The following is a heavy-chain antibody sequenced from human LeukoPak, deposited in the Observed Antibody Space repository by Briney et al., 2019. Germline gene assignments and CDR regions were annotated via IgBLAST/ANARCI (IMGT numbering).Heavy chain of an antibody. J-gene: IGHJ4*02. D-gene: IGHD4-17*01. Sequence: ATVKVSCKASGYTFTSYGISWVRQAPGQRLEWMVWISAYNGKTNYAQKLQGRVTMTTDTSTSTAYMELRSLRSDGTAVYYCARAVMDYGDYEGGYWGQGTLVTVSS. CDR3: ARAVMDYGDYEGGY. CDR2: ISAYNGKT. CDR1: GYTFTSYG. V-gene: IGHV1-18*01.